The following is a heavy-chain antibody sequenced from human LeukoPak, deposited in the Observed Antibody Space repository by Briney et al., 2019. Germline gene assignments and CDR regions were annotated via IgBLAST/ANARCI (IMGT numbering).Heavy chain of an antibody. CDR3: ARGNTVKAKNDAFDI. CDR2: LSSSSNYR. J-gene: IGHJ3*02. V-gene: IGHV3-21*01. D-gene: IGHD4-11*01. Sequence: KAGGSLRLSSAASGFTFSSYSMNWVRQAPGKGLEWVSYLSSSSNYRYYADSVKGRFTVSRDNAKNSLYLQMNSLTAEDTAVYYCARGNTVKAKNDAFDIWGQGTMVTVSS. CDR1: GFTFSSYS.